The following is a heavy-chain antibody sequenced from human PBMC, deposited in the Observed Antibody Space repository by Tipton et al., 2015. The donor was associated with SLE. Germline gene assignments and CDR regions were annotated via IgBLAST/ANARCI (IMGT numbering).Heavy chain of an antibody. CDR2: IYYSGST. Sequence: TLSLTCTVSGGSISSYYWSWIRQPPGKGLEWIGYIYYSGSTNYNPSLKSRVTISLDTSKNQFSLKPSTVTAADTAVYYCARGGVLGFHPSAFDIWGQGTMVTVSS. D-gene: IGHD3-10*01. CDR1: GGSISSYY. V-gene: IGHV4-59*01. CDR3: ARGGVLGFHPSAFDI. J-gene: IGHJ3*02.